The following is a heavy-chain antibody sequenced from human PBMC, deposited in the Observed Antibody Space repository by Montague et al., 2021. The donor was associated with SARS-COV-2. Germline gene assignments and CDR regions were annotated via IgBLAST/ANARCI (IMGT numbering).Heavy chain of an antibody. V-gene: IGHV3-48*02. Sequence: SLRLSCAASGFTFSSFNMNWVRQAPGKGLEWVSFISTSSSNKYYADSVRGRFTISRDKAKNSLYLQMNSLRDEDTAVYYCARERGDYGADGGFDFWGQGTLVTVSS. CDR3: ARERGDYGADGGFDF. CDR2: ISTSSSNK. CDR1: GFTFSSFN. D-gene: IGHD3-10*01. J-gene: IGHJ4*02.